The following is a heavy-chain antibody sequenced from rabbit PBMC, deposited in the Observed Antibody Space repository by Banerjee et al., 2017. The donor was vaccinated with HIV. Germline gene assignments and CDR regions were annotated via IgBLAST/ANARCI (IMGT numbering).Heavy chain of an antibody. D-gene: IGHD8-1*01. V-gene: IGHV1S40*01. Sequence: QSLEESGGDLVKPGASLTLTCKASGLDFSGDSYDSYMCWIRQAPGKGLEWIACIDIGGSDFTYFASWAKGRFTISKTSSTTVTLQMTSLTAADTATYFCARDTGSSFSSYGMDLWGPGTLVTVS. CDR1: GLDFSGDSY. CDR3: ARDTGSSFSSYGMDL. CDR2: IDIGGSDFT. J-gene: IGHJ6*01.